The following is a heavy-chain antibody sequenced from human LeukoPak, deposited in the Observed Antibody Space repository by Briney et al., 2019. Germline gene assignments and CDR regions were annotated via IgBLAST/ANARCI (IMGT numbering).Heavy chain of an antibody. V-gene: IGHV3-23*01. D-gene: IGHD6-13*01. CDR3: ARVGYSSSWSPSDY. CDR1: GFTFSIYA. Sequence: GGSLRLSCAASGFTFSIYAMSWVRQAPGKGLEWVSAISGSGGSTYYADSVKGRFTTSRDNSKNTLYLQMNSLRAEDTAVYYCARVGYSSSWSPSDYWGQGALVTVSS. J-gene: IGHJ4*02. CDR2: ISGSGGST.